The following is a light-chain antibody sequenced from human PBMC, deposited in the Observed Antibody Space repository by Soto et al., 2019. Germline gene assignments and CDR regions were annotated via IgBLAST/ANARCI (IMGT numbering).Light chain of an antibody. CDR3: QQQSNWPPLT. V-gene: IGKV3-11*01. J-gene: IGKJ5*01. CDR1: QSVSSY. Sequence: EIVLTQSPATLSLSPGERATLSCRASQSVSSYLAWYQQKPGQAPRLLIYDASNRATGIPARFSGSGSGTEVTITISSLQPEDVAVYYCQQQSNWPPLTFGQGTRLEIK. CDR2: DAS.